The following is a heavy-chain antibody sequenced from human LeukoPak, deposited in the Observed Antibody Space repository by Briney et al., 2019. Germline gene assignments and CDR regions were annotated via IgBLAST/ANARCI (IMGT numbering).Heavy chain of an antibody. V-gene: IGHV3-23*01. D-gene: IGHD2-15*01. J-gene: IGHJ4*02. CDR3: AKGTEGYCSGTICYPFDY. Sequence: GGSLRLSCEASGFTFSSYAMNWVRQVPGKGLEWVSSITGCGSDTYFVDSVKGRFTISRDNSKNTLYLQLNSLRAEDTAVYYCAKGTEGYCSGTICYPFDYWGRGTLVTVSS. CDR2: ITGCGSDT. CDR1: GFTFSSYA.